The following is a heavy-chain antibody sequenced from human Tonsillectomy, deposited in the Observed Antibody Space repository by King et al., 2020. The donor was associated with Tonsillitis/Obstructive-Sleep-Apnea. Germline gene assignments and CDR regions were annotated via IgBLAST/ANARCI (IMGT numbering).Heavy chain of an antibody. V-gene: IGHV1-18*01. CDR3: ARAADHYGILSGFWFDP. Sequence: QLVQSGAEVKKPGASVKVSCKASGYTFTSYGISWVRQAPGQGLEWMGWISGYNGNTNYAQKIQGRVTMTTDTSTSTAYMELRSLRSDDTAVYYCARAADHYGILSGFWFDPWGQGTLVTVSS. J-gene: IGHJ5*02. CDR2: ISGYNGNT. D-gene: IGHD3-9*01. CDR1: GYTFTSYG.